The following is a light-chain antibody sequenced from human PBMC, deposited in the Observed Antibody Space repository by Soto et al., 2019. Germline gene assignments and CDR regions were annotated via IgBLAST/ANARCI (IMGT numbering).Light chain of an antibody. CDR2: EVT. CDR3: CSFASGNTAYV. V-gene: IGLV2-14*01. CDR1: SSDVGGYNY. J-gene: IGLJ1*01. Sequence: VLTQPGSVSGSPGQSIAISCTGTSSDVGGYNYVSWYQQHPGKAPKLVIYEVTNRPSGVSTRFSGSKSGNTASLTISGLQAEDEADYYCCSFASGNTAYVFGTGTKLTVL.